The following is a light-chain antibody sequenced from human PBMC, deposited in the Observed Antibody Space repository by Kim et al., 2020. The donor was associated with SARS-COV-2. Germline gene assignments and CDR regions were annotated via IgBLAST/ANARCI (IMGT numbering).Light chain of an antibody. J-gene: IGLJ2*01. Sequence: VALGKTGRITCQGDSLRSYYATWYQKKPGQAPIVVIYGKNNRPSGIPDRFSGSSSGNTASLTITGTQAGDEADYYCNSRDSNDNVVFGGGTKLTVL. CDR2: GKN. CDR3: NSRDSNDNVV. V-gene: IGLV3-19*01. CDR1: SLRSYY.